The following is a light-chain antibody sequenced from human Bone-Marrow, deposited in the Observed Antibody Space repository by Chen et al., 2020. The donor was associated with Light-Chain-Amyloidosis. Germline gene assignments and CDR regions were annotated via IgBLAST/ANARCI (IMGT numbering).Light chain of an antibody. CDR2: DDS. CDR3: QVWDRSSDRPV. V-gene: IGLV3-21*02. CDR1: NIGSTS. J-gene: IGLJ3*02. Sequence: SYVLTQPSSVSVAPGQTATFAWGGNNIGSTSVHWYQQTPGQAPLLVVYDDSDRPSGLPERLSCYNSGNTATLSLSRVVAGDEGGYYCQVWDRSSDRPVCGGDTKTTVL.